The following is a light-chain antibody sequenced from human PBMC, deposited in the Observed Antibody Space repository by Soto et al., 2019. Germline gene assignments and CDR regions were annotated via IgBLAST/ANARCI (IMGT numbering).Light chain of an antibody. CDR3: QQHGSWPCT. CDR1: QSVSSSY. J-gene: IGKJ1*01. V-gene: IGKV3-20*01. CDR2: GAS. Sequence: EIVLTQSPGTLSLSPGERATLFCRASQSVSSSYLAWYQQKPGQTPRLLIYGASSRATGIPDRFSGSGSGTDFTLTISSLEPEDFAVYYCQQHGSWPCTFGQGTQVDIK.